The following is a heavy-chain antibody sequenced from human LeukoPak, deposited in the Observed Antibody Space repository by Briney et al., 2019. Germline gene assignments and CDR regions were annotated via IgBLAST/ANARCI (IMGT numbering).Heavy chain of an antibody. D-gene: IGHD6-13*01. CDR2: ISSSSSYI. CDR1: GFTVSSNY. J-gene: IGHJ4*02. CDR3: ARDGRGSSSGSDY. V-gene: IGHV3-21*01. Sequence: GGSLRLSCAASGFTVSSNYMTWVRQAPGKGLEWVSSISSSSSYIYYADSVKGRFTISRDNAKNSLYLQMNSLRAEDTAVYYCARDGRGSSSGSDYWGQGTLVTVSS.